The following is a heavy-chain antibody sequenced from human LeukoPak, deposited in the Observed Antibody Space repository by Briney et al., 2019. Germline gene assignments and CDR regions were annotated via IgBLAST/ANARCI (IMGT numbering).Heavy chain of an antibody. J-gene: IGHJ6*03. D-gene: IGHD2-2*01. Sequence: SEALSLTCTGSGVSISRSNFYWGWVRQPPGKGLEWIGEINHSGSTNYNPSLKSRVTISVDTSKNQFSLKLSSVTAADTAVYYCARGRGTNRYCSSTSCHLYYYYYMDVWGKGTTVTVSS. CDR2: INHSGST. CDR1: GVSISRSNFY. V-gene: IGHV4-39*07. CDR3: ARGRGTNRYCSSTSCHLYYYYYMDV.